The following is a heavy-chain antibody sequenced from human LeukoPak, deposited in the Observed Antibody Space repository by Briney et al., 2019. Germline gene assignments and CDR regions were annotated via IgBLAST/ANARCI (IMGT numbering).Heavy chain of an antibody. CDR3: ARTAGSGSYYPLDY. J-gene: IGHJ4*02. V-gene: IGHV4-59*01. Sequence: SETLSLTCTVSGGSISSYYWSWIRQPPGEGLEWIGYIYYSGSTNYNPSLKSRVTISVDTSKNQFSLKLSSVTAADTAVYYCARTAGSGSYYPLDYWGQGTLVTVSS. D-gene: IGHD3-10*01. CDR2: IYYSGST. CDR1: GGSISSYY.